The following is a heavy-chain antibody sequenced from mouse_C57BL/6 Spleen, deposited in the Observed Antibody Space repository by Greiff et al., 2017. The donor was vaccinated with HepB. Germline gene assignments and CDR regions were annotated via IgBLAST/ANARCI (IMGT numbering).Heavy chain of an antibody. D-gene: IGHD2-5*01. Sequence: VQLVESGPGLVQPSQSLSITCTVSGFSLTSYGVHWVRQSPGKGLEWLGVIWSGGSTDYNAAFISRLSISKDNSKSQVFFKMNSLKADDTAIYYCARRGDSNGSWFAYWGQGTLVTVSA. V-gene: IGHV2-2*01. CDR2: IWSGGST. CDR3: ARRGDSNGSWFAY. J-gene: IGHJ3*01. CDR1: GFSLTSYG.